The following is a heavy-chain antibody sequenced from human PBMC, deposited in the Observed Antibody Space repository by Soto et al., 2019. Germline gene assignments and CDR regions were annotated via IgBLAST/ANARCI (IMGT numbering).Heavy chain of an antibody. D-gene: IGHD3-3*01. CDR1: GYNFTTYD. CDR3: ARARFLEWYNHYYYGMDV. Sequence: HVQLEQSGAEVKKPGASVKVSCKVSGYNFTTYDIHWVRQAPGQRREWMGWIKSGNGNTKYSQRCQGRVTITKDTVAPTAYVEMGSLRSADTAVYYCARARFLEWYNHYYYGMDVWGQGTTVTVSS. CDR2: IKSGNGNT. J-gene: IGHJ6*02. V-gene: IGHV1-3*01.